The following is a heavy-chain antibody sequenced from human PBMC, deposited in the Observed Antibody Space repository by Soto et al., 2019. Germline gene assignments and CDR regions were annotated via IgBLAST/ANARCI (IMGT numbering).Heavy chain of an antibody. Sequence: QVQLVQSGAEVKKPGASVKVSCKASGYTFTSYDINWVRQATGQGLEWMGWMNPNSGNTAYAQKFQGRVTMSRNTSISTAYMELSSLRSEDTAVYYCAGPTSIAAAYYGMDFWGQGTTVTVSS. CDR3: AGPTSIAAAYYGMDF. CDR1: GYTFTSYD. J-gene: IGHJ6*02. D-gene: IGHD6-13*01. CDR2: MNPNSGNT. V-gene: IGHV1-8*01.